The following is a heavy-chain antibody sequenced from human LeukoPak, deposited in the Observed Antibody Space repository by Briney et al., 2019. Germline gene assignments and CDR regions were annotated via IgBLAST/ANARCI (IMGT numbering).Heavy chain of an antibody. CDR3: AREGLNMVRGVIPKEAWGWFDP. D-gene: IGHD3-10*01. J-gene: IGHJ5*02. CDR1: GGSSSGSY. Sequence: SETLSVTCAVYGGSSSGSYWGWIRQPPGKGLEWIGEIDYSGGTNYHPSLKSRVTISLDRSKNHFSLNLTSVTAADTAVYYCAREGLNMVRGVIPKEAWGWFDPWGQGTLVTVSS. V-gene: IGHV4-34*01. CDR2: IDYSGGT.